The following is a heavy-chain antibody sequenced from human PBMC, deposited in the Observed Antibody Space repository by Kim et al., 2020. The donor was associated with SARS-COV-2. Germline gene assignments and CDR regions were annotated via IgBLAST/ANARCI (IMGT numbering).Heavy chain of an antibody. Sequence: GESLKISCKGSGYSFTSYWISWVRQMPGKGLEWMGRIDPSDSYTNYSPSFQGHVTISADKSISTAYLQWSSLKASDTAMYYCARTHSSSPDYYYYYGMDVWGQGTTVTVSS. J-gene: IGHJ6*02. CDR2: IDPSDSYT. CDR1: GYSFTSYW. V-gene: IGHV5-10-1*01. CDR3: ARTHSSSPDYYYYYGMDV. D-gene: IGHD6-6*01.